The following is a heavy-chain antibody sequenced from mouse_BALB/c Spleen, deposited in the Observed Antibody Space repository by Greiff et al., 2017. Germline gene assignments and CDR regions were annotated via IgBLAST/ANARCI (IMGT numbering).Heavy chain of an antibody. Sequence: VQLQQSGAELARPGASVKLSCKASGYTFTDYYINWVKQRTGQGLEWIGEIYPGSGNTYYNEKFKGKATLTADKSSSTAYMQLSSLTSEDSAVYFCARSPITTAMDYWGQGTSVTVSS. V-gene: IGHV1-77*01. D-gene: IGHD1-2*01. CDR1: GYTFTDYY. J-gene: IGHJ4*01. CDR2: IYPGSGNT. CDR3: ARSPITTAMDY.